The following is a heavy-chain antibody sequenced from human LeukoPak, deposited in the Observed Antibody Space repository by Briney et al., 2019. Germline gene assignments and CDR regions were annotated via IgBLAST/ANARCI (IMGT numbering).Heavy chain of an antibody. CDR1: GFTFSSYA. CDR2: ISGSGGRT. V-gene: IGHV3-23*01. CDR3: AKGGIQLWSKPDY. J-gene: IGHJ4*02. Sequence: GGSLRLSCAASGFTFSSYAMSWVRQAPGKGLEWVSAISGSGGRTYYADSVKGRFTISRDNSKNTLYLQMNSLRAEDTAVYYCAKGGIQLWSKPDYWGQGTLVTVSS. D-gene: IGHD5-18*01.